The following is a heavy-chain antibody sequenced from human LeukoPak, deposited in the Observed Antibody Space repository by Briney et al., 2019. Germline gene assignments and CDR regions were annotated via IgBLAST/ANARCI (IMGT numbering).Heavy chain of an antibody. J-gene: IGHJ5*02. D-gene: IGHD2-2*01. CDR3: ARHARRIVVVPAAHNLFDP. CDR2: IYYSGSI. V-gene: IGHV4-59*08. Sequence: SETLSLTCTVSGGSISSYYWSWIRQPPGKGLEWIGYIYYSGSINYNPSLKSRVTISVDTSKNQFSLKLSSVTAADTAVYYCARHARRIVVVPAAHNLFDPWGQGTLVTVSS. CDR1: GGSISSYY.